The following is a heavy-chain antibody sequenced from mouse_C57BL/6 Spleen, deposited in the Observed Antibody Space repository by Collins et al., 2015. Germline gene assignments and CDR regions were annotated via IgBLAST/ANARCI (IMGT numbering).Heavy chain of an antibody. CDR3: ARGGIYYYGSRDAMDY. CDR1: GYTFTNYW. V-gene: IGHV1-53*01. D-gene: IGHD1-1*01. CDR2: INPSNGGT. J-gene: IGHJ4*01. Sequence: QVQLQQPGTELVKPGASVKLSCKASGYTFTNYWMHWVKQRPGQGLEWIGNINPSNGGTNYNEKFKSKATLTVDKSSSTAYMQLSSLTSEDSVVYYCARGGIYYYGSRDAMDYWGQGTSVTVSS.